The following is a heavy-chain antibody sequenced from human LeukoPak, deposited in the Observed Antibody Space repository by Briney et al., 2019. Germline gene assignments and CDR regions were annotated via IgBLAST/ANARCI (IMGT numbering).Heavy chain of an antibody. CDR2: ISGSGGST. CDR3: AKDSPTLYCSGGSCYFDY. J-gene: IGHJ4*02. V-gene: IGHV3-23*01. D-gene: IGHD2-15*01. CDR1: GFTFSSYA. Sequence: PGGSLRLSCAASGFTFSSYAMSWVRQAPGEGLEWVSAISGSGGSTYYADSVKGRFTISRDNSKNTLYLQMNSLRAEDTAVYYCAKDSPTLYCSGGSCYFDYWGQGTLVTVSS.